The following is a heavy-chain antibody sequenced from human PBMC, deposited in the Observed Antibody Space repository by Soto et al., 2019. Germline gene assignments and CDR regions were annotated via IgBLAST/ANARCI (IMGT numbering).Heavy chain of an antibody. Sequence: GGSLRLSCAASGFTFSSYGMHWVRQAPGKGLEWVAAIWYDGSNKYYADSVKGRFTISRDNSKNTLYLQMNSLRAEDTAVYYCSRGRSSIVVVPAAIDYWGQGTLVTVSS. J-gene: IGHJ4*02. CDR2: IWYDGSNK. V-gene: IGHV3-33*01. D-gene: IGHD2-2*01. CDR3: SRGRSSIVVVPAAIDY. CDR1: GFTFSSYG.